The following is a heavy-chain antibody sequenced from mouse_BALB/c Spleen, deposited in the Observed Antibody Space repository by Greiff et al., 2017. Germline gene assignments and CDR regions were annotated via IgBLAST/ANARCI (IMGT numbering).Heavy chain of an antibody. J-gene: IGHJ2*01. CDR3: ADWDRGFDY. CDR1: GYTFTSYW. Sequence: QVQLQQSGAELAKPGASVKMSCKASGYTFTSYWMHWVKQRPGQGLEWIGYINPSTGYTEYNQKFKDKATLTADKSSSTAYMQLSSLTSEDSAVYYCADWDRGFDYWGQGTTLTVSS. V-gene: IGHV1-7*01. CDR2: INPSTGYT. D-gene: IGHD4-1*01.